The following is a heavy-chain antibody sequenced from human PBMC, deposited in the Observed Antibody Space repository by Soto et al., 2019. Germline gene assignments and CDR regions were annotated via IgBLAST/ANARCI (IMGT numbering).Heavy chain of an antibody. J-gene: IGHJ1*01. CDR1: GGSFSGYY. CDR3: AGAVGYCSGGSCYRNGAARSEYFQH. V-gene: IGHV4-34*01. D-gene: IGHD2-15*01. CDR2: INHSGST. Sequence: SETLSLTCAVYGGSFSGYYWSWIRQPPGKGLEWIGEINHSGSTNYNPSLKSRVTISVDTSKNQFSLKLSSVTAADTAVYYCAGAVGYCSGGSCYRNGAARSEYFQHWGQGTLVTVSS.